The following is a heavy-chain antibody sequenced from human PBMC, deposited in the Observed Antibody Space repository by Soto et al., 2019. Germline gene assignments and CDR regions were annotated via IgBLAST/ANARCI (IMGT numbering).Heavy chain of an antibody. CDR3: ARSIAVAGTMDY. V-gene: IGHV1-46*01. Sequence: ASVKVSCKASGYTFTSYYMHWVRQAPGQGLEGVGILNPSGGSTSYAQKFQGRVTMTRDTSKSTVYIGLSSLRSEDTAVYYCARSIAVAGTMDYWGQGTLVTVSS. D-gene: IGHD6-19*01. CDR2: LNPSGGST. CDR1: GYTFTSYY. J-gene: IGHJ4*02.